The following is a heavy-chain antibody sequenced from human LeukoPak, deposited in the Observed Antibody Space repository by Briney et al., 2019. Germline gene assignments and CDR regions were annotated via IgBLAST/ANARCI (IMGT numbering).Heavy chain of an antibody. CDR2: IIPIFGTA. CDR1: GGTFSSYV. V-gene: IGHV1-69*06. Sequence: SVKVSCKASGGTFSSYVISWVRQAPGQGLEWMGGIIPIFGTANYAQKFQGRVTITADKSTSTAYMELRSLTSDDTAMYYCARSGRGTYYYFDLWGQGTLVTVSS. J-gene: IGHJ4*02. D-gene: IGHD5-12*01. CDR3: ARSGRGTYYYFDL.